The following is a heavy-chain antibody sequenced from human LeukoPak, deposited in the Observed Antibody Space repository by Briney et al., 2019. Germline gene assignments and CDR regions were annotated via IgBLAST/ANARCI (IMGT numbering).Heavy chain of an antibody. J-gene: IGHJ4*02. D-gene: IGHD3-10*01. V-gene: IGHV4-39*01. Sequence: SETLSLTCTVSGGSISSSSYYWGWIRQPPGKGLEWIGSIYYSGSTYYNPSLKSRVTISVDTSKNQFSLKLSSVTAADTAVYYCARQTGSGLFSLPGGQGTLVTVSS. CDR1: GGSISSSSYY. CDR3: ARQTGSGLFSLP. CDR2: IYYSGST.